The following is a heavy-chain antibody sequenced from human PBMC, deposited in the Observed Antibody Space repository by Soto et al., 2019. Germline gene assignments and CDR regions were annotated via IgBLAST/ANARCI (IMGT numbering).Heavy chain of an antibody. J-gene: IGHJ4*02. Sequence: ASVKVSCKASGYTFTSYGISWVRQAPGQRLEWMGWINAGNGNTKYSQKFQGRVTITRDTSASTAYMELSSLRSEDTAVYYCARWLGDCSGGSCYGHDYWGQGTLVTVSS. CDR2: INAGNGNT. D-gene: IGHD2-15*01. CDR3: ARWLGDCSGGSCYGHDY. V-gene: IGHV1-3*01. CDR1: GYTFTSYG.